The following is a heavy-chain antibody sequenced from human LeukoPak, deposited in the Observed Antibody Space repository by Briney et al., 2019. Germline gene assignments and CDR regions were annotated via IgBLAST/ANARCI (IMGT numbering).Heavy chain of an antibody. V-gene: IGHV4-4*07. CDR3: ARDWGSYSSSSRVYYMDV. Sequence: PSETLSLTCTVSGGSISSYYWSWIRQPAGKGLEWIGRIYTSGSTNYNPSLKSRVTMSVDTSKNQFSLKLSSVTAADMAVYYCARDWGSYSSSSRVYYMDVWGKGTTVTVSS. CDR2: IYTSGST. CDR1: GGSISSYY. D-gene: IGHD6-6*01. J-gene: IGHJ6*03.